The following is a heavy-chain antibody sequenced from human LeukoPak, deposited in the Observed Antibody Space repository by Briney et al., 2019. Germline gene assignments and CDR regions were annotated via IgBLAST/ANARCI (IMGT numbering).Heavy chain of an antibody. D-gene: IGHD6-19*01. V-gene: IGHV4-59*08. Sequence: SETLSLTCTVSGGSISNFYWSWIRQPPGKGLEWIGYVYSSGRTKYNPSLKSRVTISVDTSKNHFSLKVSSVTAADTAVYYCARQMSGSSGLDYWGQGTLV. J-gene: IGHJ4*02. CDR1: GGSISNFY. CDR3: ARQMSGSSGLDY. CDR2: VYSSGRT.